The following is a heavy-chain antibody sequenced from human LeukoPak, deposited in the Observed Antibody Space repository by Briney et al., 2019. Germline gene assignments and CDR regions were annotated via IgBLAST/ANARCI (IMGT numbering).Heavy chain of an antibody. CDR1: GYTFTGYY. V-gene: IGHV1-2*02. J-gene: IGHJ5*02. Sequence: ASVKVSCKASGYTFTGYYMHWVRQAPGQGLEWMGWINPNSGGTNYAQKFQGRVTMTRDTSTSTVYMELSSLRSEDTAVYYCARGEYWFDPWGQGTLVTVSS. CDR3: ARGEYWFDP. CDR2: INPNSGGT.